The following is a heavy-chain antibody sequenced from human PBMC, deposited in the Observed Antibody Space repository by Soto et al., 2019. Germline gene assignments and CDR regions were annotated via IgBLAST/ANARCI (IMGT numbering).Heavy chain of an antibody. D-gene: IGHD3-9*01. CDR3: ASAFDYYNAGFDY. Sequence: SGKVSCKASGGTFSSYAISWVRQAPGQGLEWMGGIIPIFGTANYAQKFQGRVTITADESTSTAYMELSSLRSEDTAVYYCASAFDYYNAGFDYWGQGTLVTDSS. J-gene: IGHJ4*02. V-gene: IGHV1-69*13. CDR2: IIPIFGTA. CDR1: GGTFSSYA.